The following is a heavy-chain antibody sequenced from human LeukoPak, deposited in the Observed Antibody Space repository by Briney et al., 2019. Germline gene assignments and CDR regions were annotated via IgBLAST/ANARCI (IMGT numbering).Heavy chain of an antibody. J-gene: IGHJ6*02. CDR3: ARDGTVYCSGGSCYSGCCYYYGMDV. Sequence: GGSLRLSCAASGVTFSSYGMHWVRQAPGKGLEWVAVICYDGSNKYYADSVKGRFTTSRDNSKNTLYLQMNSLSADDTAVYYCARDGTVYCSGGSCYSGCCYYYGMDVWGQGTTVTVSS. V-gene: IGHV3-33*01. D-gene: IGHD2-15*01. CDR1: GVTFSSYG. CDR2: ICYDGSNK.